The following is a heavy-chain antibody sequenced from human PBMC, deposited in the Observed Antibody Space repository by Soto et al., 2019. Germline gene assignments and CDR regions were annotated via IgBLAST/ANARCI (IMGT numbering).Heavy chain of an antibody. CDR1: GFTFSNYA. J-gene: IGHJ4*02. CDR2: MSGSGGGT. V-gene: IGHV3-23*01. CDR3: AKEPNYDFWSGYRYFDS. Sequence: DVQLLESGGGLVQPGGSLRLSCTASGFTFSNYAMSWVRQAPGKGLEWVSSMSGSGGGTYYADSVKGRFTISRDNSKKTLDLHMSSLRAEDTAFYYCAKEPNYDFWSGYRYFDSWGQGSLVTVSS. D-gene: IGHD3-3*01.